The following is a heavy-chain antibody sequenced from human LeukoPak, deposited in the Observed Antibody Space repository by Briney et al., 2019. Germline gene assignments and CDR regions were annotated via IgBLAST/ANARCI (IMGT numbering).Heavy chain of an antibody. J-gene: IGHJ6*02. CDR2: MNPNSGNT. CDR1: GYTFTSYD. D-gene: IGHD3-3*01. Sequence: GASVKVSCKASGYTFTSYDINWVRQATGQGLEWMGWMNPNSGNTGYAQKFQGRVTMTRNTSISTAYMELSSLRSEDTAVYYCARGFLVPGLSYYYYYYGMDVWGQGTTVTVSS. CDR3: ARGFLVPGLSYYYYYYGMDV. V-gene: IGHV1-8*01.